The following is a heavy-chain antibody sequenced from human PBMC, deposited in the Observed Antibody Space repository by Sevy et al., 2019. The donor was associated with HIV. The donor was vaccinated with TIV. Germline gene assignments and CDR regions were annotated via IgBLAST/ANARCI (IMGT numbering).Heavy chain of an antibody. CDR3: AKVIAAAVIYYYYGMDV. D-gene: IGHD6-13*01. J-gene: IGHJ6*02. CDR2: ISGSGGST. CDR1: GFTFSSYA. Sequence: GGSLRLSCAASGFTFSSYAMSWVRQAPGKGLEWVSAISGSGGSTYYAASVKGRFTISRDNSKNTLYLQMNSLRAEDTAVYYCAKVIAAAVIYYYYGMDVWGQGTTVTVSS. V-gene: IGHV3-23*01.